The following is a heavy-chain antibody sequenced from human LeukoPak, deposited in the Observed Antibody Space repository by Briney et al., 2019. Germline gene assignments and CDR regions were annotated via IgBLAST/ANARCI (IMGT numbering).Heavy chain of an antibody. D-gene: IGHD3-22*01. V-gene: IGHV4-4*07. Sequence: SETLSLTCTVSGGSISSYYWNWIRQPAGKGLEWIGRIYTSGSTNYNPSLKSRVTMSVDTSKTQFSLRLNSVTAADTAVYYCARASHDGSGYYYAVYLDNWGQGTLVTVSS. J-gene: IGHJ4*02. CDR3: ARASHDGSGYYYAVYLDN. CDR1: GGSISSYY. CDR2: IYTSGST.